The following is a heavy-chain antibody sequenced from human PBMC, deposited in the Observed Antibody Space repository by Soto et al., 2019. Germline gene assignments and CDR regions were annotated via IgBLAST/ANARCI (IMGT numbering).Heavy chain of an antibody. Sequence: PSETLSLTCGVSGGSLSGATYSWNWIRQTPGKGLEWIGYIFPSGTTYYNPSLRSRVTISIDVSKNQFSLNLRSLTAADTAVYYCARSREFDYWSQGTLVTVSS. V-gene: IGHV4-30-2*01. J-gene: IGHJ4*02. CDR3: ARSREFDY. CDR1: GGSLSGATYS. CDR2: IFPSGTT.